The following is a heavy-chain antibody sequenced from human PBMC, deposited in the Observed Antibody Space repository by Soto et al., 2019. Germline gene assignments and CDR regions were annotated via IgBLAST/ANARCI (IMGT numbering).Heavy chain of an antibody. D-gene: IGHD2-15*01. J-gene: IGHJ3*02. Sequence: PGGSLILSCAASGFTFSGSAMHGVRQASGKGLEWVGRIRSKANSYATAYAASVKGRFTISRDDSKNTAYLQMNSLKTEDTAVYYCIGPDYCSGGSCSDAFDIWGQGTMVTVSS. CDR1: GFTFSGSA. CDR2: IRSKANSYAT. CDR3: IGPDYCSGGSCSDAFDI. V-gene: IGHV3-73*01.